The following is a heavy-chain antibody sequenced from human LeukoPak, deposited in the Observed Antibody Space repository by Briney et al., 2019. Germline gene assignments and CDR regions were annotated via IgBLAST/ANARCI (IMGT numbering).Heavy chain of an antibody. V-gene: IGHV3-48*04. CDR3: ARDGGLHRFDY. J-gene: IGHJ4*02. Sequence: TGGSLRLSCAASGFTFSNYAMNWVRQAPGKGLEWISYISGSGTIIYFADSVKGRFTISRDNAKNSLFLQMNSLRAEDTAVYYCARDGGLHRFDYWGQGTLVTVSS. CDR1: GFTFSNYA. CDR2: ISGSGTII. D-gene: IGHD4-11*01.